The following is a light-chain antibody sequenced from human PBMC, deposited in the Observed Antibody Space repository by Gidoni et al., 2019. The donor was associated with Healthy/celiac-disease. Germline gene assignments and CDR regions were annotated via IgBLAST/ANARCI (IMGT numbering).Light chain of an antibody. CDR1: QDISNY. J-gene: IGKJ3*01. Sequence: DIQMTQSPSSLSASGGDRVTITCQASQDISNYLNWYQQKPGKAPKLLSYDASNLETGVPSRFSGSGSGTDFTFTIRSLQPEDIATYDCQQYDNLRFTFXPXTKVYIK. CDR3: QQYDNLRFT. CDR2: DAS. V-gene: IGKV1-33*01.